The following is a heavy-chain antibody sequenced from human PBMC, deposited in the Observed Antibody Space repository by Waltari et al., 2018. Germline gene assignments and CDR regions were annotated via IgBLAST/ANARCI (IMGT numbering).Heavy chain of an antibody. V-gene: IGHV3-15*01. CDR2: IKSKANGGTT. D-gene: IGHD2-2*01. CDR3: TTETSWLHPEPFDY. J-gene: IGHJ4*02. Sequence: EVQLVESGGGLVKPGGSLRLSCAVSGFTFINAWMSWVRQAPGKGREGVGRIKSKANGGTTDYAAPVKGRFTISRADSQNTLFMKMDSLKTEDTAVYYCTTETSWLHPEPFDYWGQGTLVTVSS. CDR1: GFTFINAW.